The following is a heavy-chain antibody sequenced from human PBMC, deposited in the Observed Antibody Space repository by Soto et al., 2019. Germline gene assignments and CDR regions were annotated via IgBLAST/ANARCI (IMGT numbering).Heavy chain of an antibody. D-gene: IGHD1-7*01. Sequence: SETLSLTCTVSGASISGFYWSWIRKSAGKGLEWIGRIYATGTTDYNPSLKSRVMMSVDTAKKQFSLKLRSVTAADTAVYYCVRNRTRTLRDWFDPWGQGISVTVSS. CDR1: GASISGFY. V-gene: IGHV4-4*07. CDR2: IYATGTT. CDR3: VRNRTRTLRDWFDP. J-gene: IGHJ5*02.